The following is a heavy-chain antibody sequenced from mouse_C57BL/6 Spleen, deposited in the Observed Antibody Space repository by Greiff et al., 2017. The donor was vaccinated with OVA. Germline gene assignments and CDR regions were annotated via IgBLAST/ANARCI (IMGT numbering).Heavy chain of an antibody. CDR3: AKSLYYYEDY. CDR1: GYTFTSYW. CDR2: IYPGSGST. J-gene: IGHJ2*01. V-gene: IGHV1-55*01. D-gene: IGHD2-4*01. Sequence: VKLQQPGPELVTPGASVTMSCKASGYTFTSYWITWVKQRPGQGLEWIGDIYPGSGSTNYNEKFKSKATLTVDTSSNTAYMQLSGLTSDDSAVYYYAKSLYYYEDYWGQGTTLTVSS.